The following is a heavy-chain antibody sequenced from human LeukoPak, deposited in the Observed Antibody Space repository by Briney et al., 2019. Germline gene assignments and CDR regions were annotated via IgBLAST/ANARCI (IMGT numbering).Heavy chain of an antibody. CDR3: ARDRGRYYMDV. CDR2: ISSSSSYI. V-gene: IGHV3-21*01. D-gene: IGHD6-25*01. J-gene: IGHJ6*03. Sequence: PGGSLRLSCAASGFTFSSYSMNWVRQAPGRGLEWVSSISSSSSYIYYADSVKGRLTISRDNAKNSLYLQMNSLRAGDTAVYYCARDRGRYYMDVWGKGTTVTISS. CDR1: GFTFSSYS.